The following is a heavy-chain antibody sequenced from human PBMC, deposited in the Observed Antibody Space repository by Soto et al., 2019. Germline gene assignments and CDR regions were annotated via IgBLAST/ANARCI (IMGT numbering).Heavy chain of an antibody. Sequence: GGSLRLSCAVSGFTVSNNYMSWVRQAPGKGLEGVSVIYSGGYTAYGDSVKGRFTISRDNSKNTLYLQMNSLRAEDTAVYYCAKDPRYCSGGTCFPEGEHWLDSWGQGTLVTVS. J-gene: IGHJ5*01. CDR1: GFTVSNNY. CDR3: AKDPRYCSGGTCFPEGEHWLDS. D-gene: IGHD2-15*01. CDR2: IYSGGYT. V-gene: IGHV3-53*05.